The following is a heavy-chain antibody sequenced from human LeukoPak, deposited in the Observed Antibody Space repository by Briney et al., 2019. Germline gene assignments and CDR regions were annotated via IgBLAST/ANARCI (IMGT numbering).Heavy chain of an antibody. V-gene: IGHV4-39*01. Sequence: PSETLSLTCTVSGGSISGSSYYWGWVRQPPGKGLEWIGSIYYSGSTYYNPSLKSRVTISVDTSKNQFSLKLSSVAAADTAVYYCARRGYDSSGYYYEWGQGTLVTVSS. CDR3: ARRGYDSSGYYYE. D-gene: IGHD3-22*01. CDR2: IYYSGST. J-gene: IGHJ4*02. CDR1: GGSISGSSYY.